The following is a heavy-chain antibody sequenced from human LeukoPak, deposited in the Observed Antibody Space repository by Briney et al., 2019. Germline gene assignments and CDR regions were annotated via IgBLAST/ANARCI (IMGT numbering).Heavy chain of an antibody. CDR1: GFTFSSYA. V-gene: IGHV3-30*14. D-gene: IGHD7-27*01. Sequence: GGSLRLSCAASGFTFSSYAMHWVRQAPGKGLEWVAVISYDGSNKYYADSVKGRFTISRDNSKNTLYLQMNSLRAEDTAVYYCARERNWGSFDYWGQGTLVTVSS. CDR2: ISYDGSNK. J-gene: IGHJ4*02. CDR3: ARERNWGSFDY.